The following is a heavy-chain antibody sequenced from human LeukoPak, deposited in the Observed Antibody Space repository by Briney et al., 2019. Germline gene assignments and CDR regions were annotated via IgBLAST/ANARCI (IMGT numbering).Heavy chain of an antibody. Sequence: GGSLRLSCAASGFTVITNYMTWVRQAPGKGLEWVSIIYSGGSTYYADSVKGRFTISRDNSKNTLYLQMNSLRAEDTAVYYCARVYGGSYLDHAEYFQHWGQGTLVTVSS. CDR1: GFTVITNY. CDR2: IYSGGST. CDR3: ARVYGGSYLDHAEYFQH. V-gene: IGHV3-53*01. J-gene: IGHJ1*01. D-gene: IGHD1-26*01.